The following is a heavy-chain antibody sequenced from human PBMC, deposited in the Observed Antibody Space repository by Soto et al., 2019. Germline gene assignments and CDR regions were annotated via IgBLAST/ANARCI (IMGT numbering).Heavy chain of an antibody. Sequence: SETLSLTCTVSGGSISSYYWSWIRQPPGRGLEWIGYIYYTGSTSYNPSLKSRVTISVDTSKNQFSLNLSSVTAADTAVYFCAKGGDYKYYFDYWGQGTLVTVS. CDR1: GGSISSYY. CDR2: IYYTGST. CDR3: AKGGDYKYYFDY. D-gene: IGHD4-17*01. J-gene: IGHJ4*02. V-gene: IGHV4-59*01.